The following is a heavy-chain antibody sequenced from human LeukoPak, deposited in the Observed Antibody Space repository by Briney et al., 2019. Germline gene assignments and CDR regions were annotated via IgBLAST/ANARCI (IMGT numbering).Heavy chain of an antibody. CDR2: INVDDSSK. V-gene: IGHV3-7*01. D-gene: IGHD5-18*01. Sequence: GGSLRLSCAASGFTFSTSWMTWVRQAPGKGLERVAIINVDDSSKSYLDSVKGRFTISRDNAKNSLYLQMNNLRAEDTAVYYCAREDTPTGSNLMVYWGRGTLVTVSS. CDR1: GFTFSTSW. CDR3: AREDTPTGSNLMVY. J-gene: IGHJ4*02.